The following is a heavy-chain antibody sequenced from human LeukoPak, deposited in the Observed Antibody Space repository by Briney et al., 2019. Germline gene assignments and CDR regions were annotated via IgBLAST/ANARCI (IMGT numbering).Heavy chain of an antibody. Sequence: SETLSLTCTVSGYSISSGYYWGWIRQPPGKGLEWIGSIYHSGSTYYNLSLKSRVTISVDTSKNQFSLKLSSVTAADTAVYYCAKQKGLDPWGQGILVTVSS. CDR2: IYHSGST. D-gene: IGHD1/OR15-1a*01. CDR3: AKQKGLDP. V-gene: IGHV4-38-2*02. J-gene: IGHJ5*02. CDR1: GYSISSGYY.